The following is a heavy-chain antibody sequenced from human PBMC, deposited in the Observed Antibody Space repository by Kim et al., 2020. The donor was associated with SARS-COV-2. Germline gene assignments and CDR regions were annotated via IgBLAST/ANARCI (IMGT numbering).Heavy chain of an antibody. Sequence: ASVKVSCKASVYTFTSYDINWVRQATGQGLEWMGWMNPNSGNTGYAQKFQGRVTMTRNTSISTAYMELSSLRSEDTAVYYCARAPKMRYDSLTGTHGDYYYMDVWGRGTTVTVSS. D-gene: IGHD3-9*01. V-gene: IGHV1-8*01. CDR1: VYTFTSYD. CDR3: ARAPKMRYDSLTGTHGDYYYMDV. CDR2: MNPNSGNT. J-gene: IGHJ6*03.